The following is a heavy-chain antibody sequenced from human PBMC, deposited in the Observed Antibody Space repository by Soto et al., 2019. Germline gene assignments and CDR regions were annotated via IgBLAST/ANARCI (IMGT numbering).Heavy chain of an antibody. CDR2: ISYDGSNK. J-gene: IGHJ4*02. V-gene: IGHV3-30*03. CDR3: ASRGVS. CDR1: GGTFSSYG. Sequence: QVQLVQSGAEVKKPGSSVKVSCKASGGTFSSYGMHWVRQAPGKGLEWVAVISYDGSNKYYADSVKGRFTISRDNSKNTLYLQMNSLRAEDTAVYYCASRGVSWGQGTLVTVSS. D-gene: IGHD3-10*01.